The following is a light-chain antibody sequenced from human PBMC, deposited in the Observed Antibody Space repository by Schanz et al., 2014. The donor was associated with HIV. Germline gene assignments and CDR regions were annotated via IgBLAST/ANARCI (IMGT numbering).Light chain of an antibody. Sequence: QSALTQPASVSGSPGQSITFSCTGTSSDVGSYNLVSWYQQHPGKAPKLMIYDVSNRPSGVPDRYSGSKSDTSASLAISGLQSEDEADYYCAAWDDSLSGWVFGGGTKLTVL. CDR1: SSDVGSYNL. CDR3: AAWDDSLSGWV. CDR2: DVS. J-gene: IGLJ3*02. V-gene: IGLV2-14*02.